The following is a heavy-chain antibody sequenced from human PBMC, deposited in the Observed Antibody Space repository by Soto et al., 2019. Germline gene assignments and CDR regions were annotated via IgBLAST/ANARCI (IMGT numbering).Heavy chain of an antibody. D-gene: IGHD2-2*02. Sequence: ASVKVSCEASGYTFTSYAMHWVRQAPGQRHEWMGWINAGNGNTKYSQKFQGRVTITRDTSASTAYMELSSLRSEDTPLYEGGAKFYYCSSTSCYSTYSYCMDARGQVPTVTVSS. CDR3: GAKFYYCSSTSCYSTYSYCMDA. CDR1: GYTFTSYA. J-gene: IGHJ6*01. V-gene: IGHV1-3*01. CDR2: INAGNGNT.